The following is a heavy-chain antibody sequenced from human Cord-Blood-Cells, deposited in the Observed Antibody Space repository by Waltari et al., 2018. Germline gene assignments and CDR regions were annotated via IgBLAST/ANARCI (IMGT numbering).Heavy chain of an antibody. J-gene: IGHJ4*02. CDR1: GFTFSSNA. V-gene: IGHV3-23*01. Sequence: EVQLLASGGGLVQPGGSLRLSCAASGFTFSSNAMSWVRQAPGKGLEGVSAISGSGGSTYYADSVKGRFTISRDNSKNTLYLQMNSLRAEDTAVYYCAKDRSEWGTRSFDYWGQGTLVTVSS. CDR3: AKDRSEWGTRSFDY. CDR2: ISGSGGST. D-gene: IGHD1-26*01.